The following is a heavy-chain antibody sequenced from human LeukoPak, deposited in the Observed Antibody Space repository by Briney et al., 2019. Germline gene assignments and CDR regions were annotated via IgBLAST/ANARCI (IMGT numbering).Heavy chain of an antibody. CDR1: GGSISSGGYY. J-gene: IGHJ3*02. CDR2: IYYSGST. V-gene: IGHV4-31*03. Sequence: SETLSLTCTVSGGSISSGGYYWSWIRQHPGKGLEWIGYIYYSGSTYYNPSLKSRVTISVDTSKNQFSLKLSSVTAADTAVYYCARAWGPDSSGYSTGDAFDIWGQGTMVTVSS. CDR3: ARAWGPDSSGYSTGDAFDI. D-gene: IGHD3-22*01.